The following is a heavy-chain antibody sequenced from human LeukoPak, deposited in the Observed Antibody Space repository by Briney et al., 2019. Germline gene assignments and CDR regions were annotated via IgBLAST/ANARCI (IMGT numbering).Heavy chain of an antibody. CDR2: IYTSGST. CDR1: GGSISSYY. CDR3: ARQIAVVEPTDPNWFDS. V-gene: IGHV4-4*07. D-gene: IGHD2-21*01. Sequence: PSETLSLTCTVSGGSISSYYWSWIRQPTGKGLEWIGRIYTSGSTNYNPSLKSRVTMSVDTSKNQFSPRLTSVTAADTAIYYCARQIAVVEPTDPNWFDSWGQGTLVTVSS. J-gene: IGHJ5*01.